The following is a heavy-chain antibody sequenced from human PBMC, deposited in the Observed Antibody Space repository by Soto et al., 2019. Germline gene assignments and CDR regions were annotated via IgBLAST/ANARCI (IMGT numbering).Heavy chain of an antibody. CDR3: ARGGYSYGPFDY. V-gene: IGHV1-69*13. CDR2: IIPIFGTA. J-gene: IGHJ4*02. Sequence: ASVKVSCKASGGTFSSYAISWVRQAPGQGLEWMGGIIPIFGTANYAQKFQGRVTITADESTSTAYMELSSLRSEDTAVYYCARGGYSYGPFDYWGQGTLVTVSS. CDR1: GGTFSSYA. D-gene: IGHD5-18*01.